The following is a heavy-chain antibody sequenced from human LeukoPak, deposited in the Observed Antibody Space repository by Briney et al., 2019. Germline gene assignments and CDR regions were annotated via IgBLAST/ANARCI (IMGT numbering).Heavy chain of an antibody. J-gene: IGHJ3*02. D-gene: IGHD3-16*01. Sequence: GRSLRLSCAASGFTFSSYGMNWVRQAPGKGLEWGAVISYDGSNKYYADSVKGRFTISRDNSKNTLYLQMNSLRAEHTAVSYRAKGGAPLPFDIWGQGTMVTVSS. CDR1: GFTFSSYG. V-gene: IGHV3-30*18. CDR3: AKGGAPLPFDI. CDR2: ISYDGSNK.